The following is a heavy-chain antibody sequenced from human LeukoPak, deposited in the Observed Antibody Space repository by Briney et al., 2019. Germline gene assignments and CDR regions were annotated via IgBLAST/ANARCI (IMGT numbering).Heavy chain of an antibody. CDR2: IYSSGST. D-gene: IGHD7-27*01. J-gene: IGHJ4*02. V-gene: IGHV4-61*05. Sequence: SETLSLTCTVSGGSISSSSYYWTWIRQPPGKGLEWIGYIYSSGSTYYNPSLKSRVTISVDTSKNRFSPKLSTVTAADTAVYYCARRPTGDPKFDYWGQGTLVTVSS. CDR3: ARRPTGDPKFDY. CDR1: GGSISSSSYY.